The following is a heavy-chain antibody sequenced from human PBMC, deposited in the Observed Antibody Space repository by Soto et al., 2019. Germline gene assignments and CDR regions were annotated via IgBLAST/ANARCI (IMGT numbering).Heavy chain of an antibody. J-gene: IGHJ6*02. V-gene: IGHV4-39*01. CDR1: GGSISSSSYY. CDR3: ASEGGYSGMDV. Sequence: SQTLSLTCTVSGGSISSSSYYWGWIRQPPGKGLEWIGSIYYSGSTYYNPSLKSRVTISVDTSKNQFSLKLSSVTAADTAVYYCASEGGYSGMDVWGQGTTVTVSS. CDR2: IYYSGST. D-gene: IGHD3-16*01.